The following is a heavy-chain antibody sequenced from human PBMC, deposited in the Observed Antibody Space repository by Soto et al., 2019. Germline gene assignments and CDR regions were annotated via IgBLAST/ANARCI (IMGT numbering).Heavy chain of an antibody. Sequence: QVQLVESGGGVVQPGRSLRLSCVASGFTFSQYGFHWVRKAPGKGLEWVALISYSKSVIKYGDSVKGRFTVSRDNSKNTVFLQMDSLRPEATAIYYCAKAGPHFYSNFAAFHFYDWGQGTLVTVSS. J-gene: IGHJ4*02. CDR1: GFTFSQYG. V-gene: IGHV3-30*18. CDR3: AKAGPHFYSNFAAFHFYD. D-gene: IGHD4-4*01. CDR2: ISYSKSVI.